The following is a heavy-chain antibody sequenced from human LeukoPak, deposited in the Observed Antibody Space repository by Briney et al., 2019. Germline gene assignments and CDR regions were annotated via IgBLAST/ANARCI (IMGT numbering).Heavy chain of an antibody. V-gene: IGHV3-23*01. CDR1: GFTFSSYA. J-gene: IGHJ4*02. Sequence: HSGGSLRLSCAASGFTFSSYAMSWVRQLPGKGLEWLSYINDSGGSTYYADSVKGRFVISRDNSKNSLYLQINSLRAEDTAIYYCATYDYVWGRYRLAQSDYWGQGTLVTVSS. CDR2: INDSGGST. D-gene: IGHD3-16*02. CDR3: ATYDYVWGRYRLAQSDY.